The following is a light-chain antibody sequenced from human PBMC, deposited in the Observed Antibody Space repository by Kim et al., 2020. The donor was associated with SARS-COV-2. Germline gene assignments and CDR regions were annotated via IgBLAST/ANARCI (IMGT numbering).Light chain of an antibody. CDR3: SSYIRSSSFA. J-gene: IGLJ3*02. Sequence: QSALTQPASVSGSPGQSITISCTGSSSDIGTYRYVSWYQQHPGKAPKLLIYDVSERPSGVSYRFSGSKSGNTASLTISGLQAEDEGDYYCSSYIRSSSFAFGGGTKVTVL. V-gene: IGLV2-14*03. CDR1: SSDIGTYRY. CDR2: DVS.